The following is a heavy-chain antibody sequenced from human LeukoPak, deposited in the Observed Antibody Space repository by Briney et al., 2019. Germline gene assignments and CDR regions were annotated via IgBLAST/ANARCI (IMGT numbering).Heavy chain of an antibody. J-gene: IGHJ3*02. CDR3: ARPYSSGWRGAFDI. D-gene: IGHD6-25*01. CDR2: IYYSGST. CDR1: GGSISGYY. Sequence: SETLSLTCSVSGGSISGYYWSWIRQPPGKGLDWIGYIYYSGSTSYNPSLKSRVTISIDTSKNQFSLRLNSVTAADTAVYYCARPYSSGWRGAFDIWGQGTMVTVSS. V-gene: IGHV4-59*01.